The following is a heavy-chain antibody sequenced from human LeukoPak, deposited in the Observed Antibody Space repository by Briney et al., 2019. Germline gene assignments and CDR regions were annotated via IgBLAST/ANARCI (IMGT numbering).Heavy chain of an antibody. CDR2: TYYRSNWYN. CDR1: GDSVTSNSAA. J-gene: IGHJ5*02. CDR3: ARQGSRRFDP. V-gene: IGHV6-1*01. Sequence: SQTLSLTCAISGDSVTSNSAAWNWFRQSPSRGLEWLGRTYYRSNWYNDYAVSVKSRITINPDTSKNQFSLQLNSVTPEDTAVYYCARQGSRRFDPWGQGTLVTVSS.